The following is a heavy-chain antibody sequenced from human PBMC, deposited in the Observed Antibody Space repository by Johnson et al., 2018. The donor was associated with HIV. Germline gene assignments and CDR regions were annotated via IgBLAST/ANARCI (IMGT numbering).Heavy chain of an antibody. V-gene: IGHV3-30*18. CDR1: GFTFSSYA. CDR3: AKERRAPRAFDI. CDR2: ISYDGGDN. Sequence: QVQLVESGGGVVQPGRSLRLSCAASGFTFSSYAMHWVRQAPGKGPEWVAVISYDGGDNYYADSVKGRFTISRDNSKSTLYLQMNSLRPEDTAVYYCAKERRAPRAFDIWGQGTMVTVSS. J-gene: IGHJ3*02.